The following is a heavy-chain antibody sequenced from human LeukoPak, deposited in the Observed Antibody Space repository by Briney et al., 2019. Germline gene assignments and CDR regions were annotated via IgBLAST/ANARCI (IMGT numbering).Heavy chain of an antibody. J-gene: IGHJ4*02. D-gene: IGHD6-19*01. Sequence: GGSLRLSCAASGFTFSSYSMNWVRQAPGKGLEWVSPISSSSSYIYYADSVKGRFTISRDNAKNSLYLQMNSLRAEDTAVYYCARGGGGSGWYRGKDYWGQGTLVTVSS. V-gene: IGHV3-21*01. CDR1: GFTFSSYS. CDR2: ISSSSSYI. CDR3: ARGGGGSGWYRGKDY.